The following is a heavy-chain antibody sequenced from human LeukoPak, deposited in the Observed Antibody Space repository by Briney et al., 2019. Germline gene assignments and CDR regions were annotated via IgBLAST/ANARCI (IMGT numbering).Heavy chain of an antibody. CDR1: GFTFNTHW. CDR3: ARALRGGPDY. J-gene: IGHJ4*02. D-gene: IGHD2-15*01. CDR2: IKQGGSEN. V-gene: IGHV3-7*01. Sequence: GGTLRLSCAASGFTFNTHWMAWVRQAPGKGLDWVASIKQGGSENFYVDSVKGRFTMSRDNAKKSLYLQMNSLRAEDTAVYYCARALRGGPDYWGQGTLVTVSS.